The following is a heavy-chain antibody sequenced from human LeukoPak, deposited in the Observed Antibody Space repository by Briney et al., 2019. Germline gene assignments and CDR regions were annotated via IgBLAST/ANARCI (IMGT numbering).Heavy chain of an antibody. Sequence: GVSLRLSCVASGFTFNDYSMNWVRQAPGKGLEWVSSISGSGSYIYHADSVKGRFTISRDNTKNSLYLQVNSLRAEDTAVYYCARAPVAGPSLIDYWGQGTLVTVSS. CDR2: ISGSGSYI. J-gene: IGHJ4*02. V-gene: IGHV3-21*01. CDR3: ARAPVAGPSLIDY. D-gene: IGHD2-21*01. CDR1: GFTFNDYS.